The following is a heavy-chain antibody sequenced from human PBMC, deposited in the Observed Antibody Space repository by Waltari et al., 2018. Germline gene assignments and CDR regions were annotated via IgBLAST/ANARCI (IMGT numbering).Heavy chain of an antibody. D-gene: IGHD6-19*01. CDR2: ISGMGFTT. Sequence: VLESGGGLVQPGGSLRLSCTASGFTFSNYAMSWVRQAPGKGLEWVSGISGMGFTTYYAASGKGRFTISRANSENTLFLQMDSLRAEDTAIYYCAKDTVAGSGNYFDYWGQGTLVTVSS. V-gene: IGHV3-23*01. CDR1: GFTFSNYA. CDR3: AKDTVAGSGNYFDY. J-gene: IGHJ4*02.